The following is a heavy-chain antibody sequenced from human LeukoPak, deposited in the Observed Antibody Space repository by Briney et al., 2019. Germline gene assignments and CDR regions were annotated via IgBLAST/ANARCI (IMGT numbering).Heavy chain of an antibody. CDR3: ANRYNWNDFQSNAFDI. V-gene: IGHV1-2*02. CDR1: GYTLTGYY. J-gene: IGHJ3*02. CDR2: INPNSGGT. D-gene: IGHD1-20*01. Sequence: ASVKVSCKASGYTLTGYYFHWVRQAPGQGLEWMGWINPNSGGTIHAQKFQGRVTMTRDTSISAASTELSRLRSDDTAVYYCANRYNWNDFQSNAFDIWGQGTMLTVSS.